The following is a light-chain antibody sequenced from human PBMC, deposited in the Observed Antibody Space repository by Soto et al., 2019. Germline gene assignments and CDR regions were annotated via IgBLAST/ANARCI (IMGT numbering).Light chain of an antibody. Sequence: QSVLTQPPSVSGAPGQRVTISCTGNGFNIGSNYDVYWYQQIPGTAPKLLLYGNINRPSGVPDRFSGSKSAYSASLAIAGLQADDEADYFCQSYDHSLGAIVFGGGTKVTVL. V-gene: IGLV1-40*01. CDR3: QSYDHSLGAIV. CDR2: GNI. CDR1: GFNIGSNYD. J-gene: IGLJ2*01.